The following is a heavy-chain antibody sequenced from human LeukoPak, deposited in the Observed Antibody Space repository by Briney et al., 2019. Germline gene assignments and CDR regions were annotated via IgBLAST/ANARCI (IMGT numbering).Heavy chain of an antibody. CDR1: GFTSSSYA. V-gene: IGHV3-23*01. J-gene: IGHJ4*02. Sequence: PGGSLRLSCAASGFTSSSYAISWVRQAPGKGLEWVSAISGSGGTTYYADSVKGRFTISRDTSKNTLYLQMNSLRAEDTAVYYCAKVDDSSGYYFNYWGQGTLVTVSS. CDR3: AKVDDSSGYYFNY. D-gene: IGHD3-22*01. CDR2: ISGSGGTT.